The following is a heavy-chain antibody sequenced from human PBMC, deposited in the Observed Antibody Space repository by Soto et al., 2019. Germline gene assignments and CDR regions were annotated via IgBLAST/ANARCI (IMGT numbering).Heavy chain of an antibody. CDR3: GKILFFGDHAYRDV. Sequence: SVKVSCKASGGSFTSYIFTWVRQAPGQGLEWMGRIIPIQGTANYALKFQDRVTITADKSTNTAYMELRSLRPEDTALYYCGKILFFGDHAYRDVGGKGTTVTVSS. CDR1: GGSFTSYI. CDR2: IIPIQGTA. J-gene: IGHJ6*03. D-gene: IGHD3-16*01. V-gene: IGHV1-69*08.